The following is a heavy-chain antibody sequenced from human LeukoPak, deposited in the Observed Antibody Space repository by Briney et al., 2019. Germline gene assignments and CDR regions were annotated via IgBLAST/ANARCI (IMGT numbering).Heavy chain of an antibody. Sequence: PSETLSLTCGVHGGSFSGYYWTWIRQPPGKGLEWIGGINHSGSTNYNPSLKSRVTISVDTSKNQFSLKLSSVTAADTAVYYCARARGAVAGYFDYWGQGTLVTVSS. CDR2: INHSGST. CDR3: ARARGAVAGYFDY. D-gene: IGHD6-19*01. CDR1: GGSFSGYY. V-gene: IGHV4-34*01. J-gene: IGHJ4*02.